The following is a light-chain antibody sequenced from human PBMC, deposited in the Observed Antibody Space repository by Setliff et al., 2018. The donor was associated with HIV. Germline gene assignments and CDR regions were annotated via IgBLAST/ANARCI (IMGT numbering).Light chain of an antibody. Sequence: QSVLAQPRSVSGSRGQSVVLSYTGASNDVGAYDYVSCYQQHPGKTPKLIIYDVSKRPSGVPARFPGFKSGNTASLTIFGLQPEDEADYYCCSYAGSYTFVFGTGTKVTV. V-gene: IGLV2-11*01. CDR1: SNDVGAYDY. CDR2: DVS. CDR3: CSYAGSYTFV. J-gene: IGLJ1*01.